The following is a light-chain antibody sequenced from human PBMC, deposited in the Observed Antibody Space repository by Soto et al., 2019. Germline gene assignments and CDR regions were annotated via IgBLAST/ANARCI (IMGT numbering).Light chain of an antibody. V-gene: IGKV3-11*01. J-gene: IGKJ5*01. CDR2: DAS. Sequence: EIVLTQSPATLSLSPGERATLSCRASQSVSTYLAWYQQRPGQAPRLLIYDASYSATDIPPRFSGSGSGTDFTLTISSLEPEDVAVYSCQQRRSWPPTITCGQGTRLDIK. CDR3: QQRRSWPPTIT. CDR1: QSVSTY.